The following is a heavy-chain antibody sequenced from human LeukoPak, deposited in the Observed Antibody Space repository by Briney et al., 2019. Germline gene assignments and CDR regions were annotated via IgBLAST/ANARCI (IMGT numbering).Heavy chain of an antibody. V-gene: IGHV4-39*07. D-gene: IGHD3-10*01. CDR3: ARAESVYYGSGSYYHGYYFDY. CDR2: IYYGGST. Sequence: SETLSLTCTVSGGSISSSSYYWGWIRQPPGKGLEWIGSIYYGGSTYYNPSLKSRVTISVDTSKNQFSLKLSSVTAADTAVYYCARAESVYYGSGSYYHGYYFDYWGQGTLVTVSS. CDR1: GGSISSSSYY. J-gene: IGHJ4*02.